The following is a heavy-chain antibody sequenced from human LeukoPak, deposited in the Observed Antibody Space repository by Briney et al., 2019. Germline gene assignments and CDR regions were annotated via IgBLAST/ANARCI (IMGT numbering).Heavy chain of an antibody. CDR2: IDPSDSYT. CDR1: GYNFTSYW. V-gene: IGHV5-10-1*01. D-gene: IGHD4-17*01. J-gene: IGHJ4*02. CDR3: ATRTTVTTFNVY. Sequence: GESLRISCKGSGYNFTSYWISWVRQMPGKGLEWMGRIDPSDSYTNYSPSFQGHVTISADKSISTAYLQWSSLKASDTAMYYCATRTTVTTFNVYWGQGTLVTVSS.